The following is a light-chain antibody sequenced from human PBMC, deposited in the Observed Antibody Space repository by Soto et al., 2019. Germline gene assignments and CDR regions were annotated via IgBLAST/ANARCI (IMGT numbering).Light chain of an antibody. CDR1: QSIGTY. CDR3: QESHST. J-gene: IGKJ2*01. V-gene: IGKV1-39*01. Sequence: DARMTQSPSSLSASVADSVTITCRASQSIGTYLDWYQHKPGKAPKLLIYAASSLQSGVPSRFSGSGSGTDFTLTISSLQPEDFATYYCQESHSTFGQGTKLEIK. CDR2: AAS.